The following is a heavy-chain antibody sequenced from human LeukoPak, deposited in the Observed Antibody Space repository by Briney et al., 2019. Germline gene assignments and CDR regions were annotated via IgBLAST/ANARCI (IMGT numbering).Heavy chain of an antibody. CDR3: ARGQGHPYYFDY. CDR1: LGSISNYY. CDR2: IYYSGST. J-gene: IGHJ4*02. Sequence: SETLFLTCSVPLGSISNYYCSSIRQPPGKGLEMIGYIYYSGSTSYNPSLKSRVTISVDTSKNQFSLKVNSVTAADTAAYFCARGQGHPYYFDYWGQGALVTVSS. V-gene: IGHV4-59*01.